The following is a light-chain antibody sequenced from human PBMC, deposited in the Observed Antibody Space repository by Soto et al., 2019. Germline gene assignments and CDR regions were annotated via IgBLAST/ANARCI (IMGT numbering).Light chain of an antibody. J-gene: IGKJ1*01. CDR2: AAS. Sequence: DIQMTQSPSSLSASVGDRVTITCRASQSISTYLNWYQQKPGKAPKLLIYAASSLQSGVPSRFSGSASGTYFTLTINSLHPEDFATYYCQQSYSSPRTFGQGTKVEIK. V-gene: IGKV1-39*01. CDR3: QQSYSSPRT. CDR1: QSISTY.